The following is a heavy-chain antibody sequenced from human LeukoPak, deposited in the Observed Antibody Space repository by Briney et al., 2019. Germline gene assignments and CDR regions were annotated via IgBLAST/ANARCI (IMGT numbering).Heavy chain of an antibody. J-gene: IGHJ4*02. CDR2: INPSGGST. CDR3: AINSDSGTYLDY. D-gene: IGHD3-10*01. V-gene: IGHV1-46*01. Sequence: ASVKVSCKASGYTFTSYYMHWVRQAPGQGLEWMGIINPSGGSTNYAQKFQGRVTITADNMELSSLRSEDTAVYYCAINSDSGTYLDYWGQGTLVTVSS. CDR1: GYTFTSYY.